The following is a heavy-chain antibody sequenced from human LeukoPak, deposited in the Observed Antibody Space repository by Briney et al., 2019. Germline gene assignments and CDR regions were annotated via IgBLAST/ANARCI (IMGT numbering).Heavy chain of an antibody. CDR1: GDSISSDDYY. CDR2: ISHSGDT. CDR3: ARVRREDYGVPY. J-gene: IGHJ4*02. Sequence: SETLSLTCTVSGDSISSDDYYWSWIRQPPGKGLEWIGYISHSGDTDYNPSLKSRVTISVDRSKNQFSLKLSSVTAADTAVYYCARVRREDYGVPYWGQGTLVTVSS. V-gene: IGHV4-30-2*01. D-gene: IGHD4-17*01.